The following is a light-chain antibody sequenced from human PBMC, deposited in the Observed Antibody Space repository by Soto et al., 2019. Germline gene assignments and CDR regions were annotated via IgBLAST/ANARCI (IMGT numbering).Light chain of an antibody. Sequence: QSALTQPRSVSGSPGQSVTISCTGTSSDVGGYNYVSSYQQHPGKAPKLMIYDVSKRPSGVTDRFSGSKSGNTASLTISGLHGEDEANYYCCSYAGSYVFGTGTKLTVL. CDR2: DVS. CDR3: CSYAGSYV. CDR1: SSDVGGYNY. V-gene: IGLV2-11*01. J-gene: IGLJ1*01.